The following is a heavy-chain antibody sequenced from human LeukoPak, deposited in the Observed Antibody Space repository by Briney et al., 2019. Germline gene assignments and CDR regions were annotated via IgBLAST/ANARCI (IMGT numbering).Heavy chain of an antibody. CDR3: ARENLPTY. CDR1: GGSISGFY. CDR2: IFNSGNT. V-gene: IGHV4-4*07. J-gene: IGHJ4*02. Sequence: PSETLSLTCTVSGGSISGFYWTWIRQPAGKGLEWIGRIFNSGNTNYNRSLKSRLTMSVDTCKNQFSLNLSSVTAADTAVYFCARENLPTYWGQGILVTVSS.